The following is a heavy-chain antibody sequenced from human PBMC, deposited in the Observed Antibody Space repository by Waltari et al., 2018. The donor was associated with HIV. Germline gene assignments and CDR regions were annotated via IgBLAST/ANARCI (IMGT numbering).Heavy chain of an antibody. J-gene: IGHJ6*02. CDR1: GFTFSTSW. V-gene: IGHV3-7*01. D-gene: IGHD3-3*01. Sequence: EVQLVESGGGLVQPGGSLRLSCAASGFTFSTSWMTWVRQAPGKGLEGLANIKQDGSEKYYADSVKGRFTVSRDNNKKSLYLQMSSLRAEDTAVYYCARDLKDYDFWSPVDVWGQGTTVTVSS. CDR2: IKQDGSEK. CDR3: ARDLKDYDFWSPVDV.